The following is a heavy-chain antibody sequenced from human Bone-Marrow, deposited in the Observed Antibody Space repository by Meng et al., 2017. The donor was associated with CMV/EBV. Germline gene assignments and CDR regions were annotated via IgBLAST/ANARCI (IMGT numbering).Heavy chain of an antibody. CDR1: GFTFGDYA. CDR2: IKQDGSEK. CDR3: ARGQKADY. J-gene: IGHJ4*02. Sequence: GESLKISCTASGFTFGDYAMSWVRQAPGKGLEWVANIKQDGSEKYYVDSVRGRFTISRDNAKNSLYLQMNSLRAEDTAVYYCARGQKADYWGQGTLVTVSS. V-gene: IGHV3-7*04.